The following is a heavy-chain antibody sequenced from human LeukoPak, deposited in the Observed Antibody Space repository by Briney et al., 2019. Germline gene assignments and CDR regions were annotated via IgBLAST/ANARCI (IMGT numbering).Heavy chain of an antibody. D-gene: IGHD3-10*01. CDR1: GFTFGAFA. Sequence: GGSLRLSCAASGFTFGAFAMNWVRQAPGKGLEWVSSISFSSSIYYAESVKGRFTISRDDTKNSLFLLMNSLTAEDTAVYYCARLRDYFTHAFDIWGQGTMVTVSS. CDR3: ARLRDYFTHAFDI. V-gene: IGHV3-69-1*01. J-gene: IGHJ3*02. CDR2: ISFSSSI.